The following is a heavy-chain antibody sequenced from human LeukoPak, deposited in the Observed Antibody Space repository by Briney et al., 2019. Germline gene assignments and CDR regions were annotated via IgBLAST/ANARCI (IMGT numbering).Heavy chain of an antibody. J-gene: IGHJ6*03. V-gene: IGHV4-59*01. CDR3: ARGIGNNRYYYYMDV. CDR2: VYYSGST. CDR1: GGSISSYY. D-gene: IGHD1-14*01. Sequence: SETLSLTCTLSGGSISSYYWSWIRQPPGKGLEWIGYVYYSGSTNYNPSLESRVTISVDTSKNHFSLKLSSVTAADTAVYYCARGIGNNRYYYYMDVWGKGTTVTVSS.